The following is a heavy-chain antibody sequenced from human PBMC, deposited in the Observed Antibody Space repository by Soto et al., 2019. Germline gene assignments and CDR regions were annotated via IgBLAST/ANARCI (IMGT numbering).Heavy chain of an antibody. CDR2: ISYDGSNK. D-gene: IGHD6-13*01. J-gene: IGHJ4*02. Sequence: PGGSLRLSCAASGFTFSSYDMHWVRQAPGKGLEWVSVISYDGSNKYYADSVKGRFTISRDNSKNTLYLQMNSLRAEDTAVYYCAKALGAAAAGPIDYWGQGTLVTVSS. V-gene: IGHV3-30*18. CDR3: AKALGAAAAGPIDY. CDR1: GFTFSSYD.